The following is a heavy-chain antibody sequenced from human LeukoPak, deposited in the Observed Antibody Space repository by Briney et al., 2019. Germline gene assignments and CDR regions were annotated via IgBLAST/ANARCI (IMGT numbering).Heavy chain of an antibody. J-gene: IGHJ6*02. CDR1: GGSISSYY. V-gene: IGHV4-59*08. D-gene: IGHD3-3*01. CDR3: ARRRFFSNYYYGMDV. CDR2: IYYSGST. Sequence: PSETLSLTCTVSGGSISSYYWSWIRQPPGKGLEWIGYIYYSGSTNYNPSLKSRVTISVDTSKNQFSLKLSSVTAADTAVYYCARRRFFSNYYYGMDVWGQGTMVTVSS.